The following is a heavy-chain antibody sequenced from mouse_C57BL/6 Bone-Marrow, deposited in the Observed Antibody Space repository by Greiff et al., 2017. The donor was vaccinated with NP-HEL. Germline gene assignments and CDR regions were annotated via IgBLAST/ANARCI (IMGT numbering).Heavy chain of an antibody. J-gene: IGHJ1*03. V-gene: IGHV1-54*01. CDR1: GYAFTNYL. CDR2: INPGSGGT. CDR3: ARKEKYFDV. Sequence: QVQLQQSGAELVRPGPSVKVSCKASGYAFTNYLIEWVKQRPGQGLEWIGVINPGSGGTNYNEKFKGKATLTADKSSSTAYMQLSSLTSEDSAVYFCARKEKYFDVWGTGTTVTVSS.